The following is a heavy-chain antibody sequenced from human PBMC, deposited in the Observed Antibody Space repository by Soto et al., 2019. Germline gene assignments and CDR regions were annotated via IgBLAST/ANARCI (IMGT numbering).Heavy chain of an antibody. V-gene: IGHV5-10-1*03. CDR2: IDPSDSYT. CDR1: GYSFTSYW. D-gene: IGHD2-2*02. Sequence: EVQLVQSGAEVKKPGESLRISCKGSGYSFTSYWISWVRQMPGKGLEWMGRIDPSDSYTNYSPSFQGHVTISADKSISTAYLQWSSLKASDTAMYYCARDRVPAAIGREWYYYYYGMDVWGQGTTVTVSS. CDR3: ARDRVPAAIGREWYYYYYGMDV. J-gene: IGHJ6*02.